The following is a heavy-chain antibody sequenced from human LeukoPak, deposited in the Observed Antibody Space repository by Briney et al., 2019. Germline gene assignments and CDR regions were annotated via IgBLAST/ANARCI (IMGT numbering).Heavy chain of an antibody. V-gene: IGHV3-7*01. CDR1: GFTFSSHW. D-gene: IGHD4-23*01. Sequence: PGGSLRLSCVASGFTFSSHWMSWVRQAPGKGLEWVANLNQDASASYYVDSVKGRFTISRDNAESSLYLQISNLRAEDTAVYYCATSADSPGNSCGQGTLITVSS. CDR2: LNQDASAS. J-gene: IGHJ1*01. CDR3: ATSADSPGNS.